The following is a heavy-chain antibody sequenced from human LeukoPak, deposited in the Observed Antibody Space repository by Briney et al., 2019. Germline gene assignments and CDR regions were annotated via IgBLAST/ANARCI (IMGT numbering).Heavy chain of an antibody. V-gene: IGHV4-4*07. CDR1: GGSISSYH. Sequence: SETLSLTCSVSGGSISSYHWSWIRQPAGKGLEWIGRIYTSGSTNYNPSLKSRVTISVDKSKNQFSLKLNSVTAADTAVYYCARDYRVIYGPEGFDRWFGATLVTVSS. CDR2: IYTSGST. J-gene: IGHJ5*02. D-gene: IGHD2/OR15-2a*01. CDR3: ARDYRVIYGPEGFDR.